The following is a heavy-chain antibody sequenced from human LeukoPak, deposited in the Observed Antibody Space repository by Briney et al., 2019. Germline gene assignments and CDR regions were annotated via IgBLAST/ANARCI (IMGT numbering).Heavy chain of an antibody. CDR2: IYSSGST. J-gene: IGHJ4*02. CDR1: GGSISGFY. V-gene: IGHV4-4*07. CDR3: ARLSYPFDY. Sequence: SETLSLTCTVSGGSISGFYWSWIRQPAGKGLEWIGRIYSSGSTNYNPSLKSRVTMSVDMSKNQSSLRLSSVTAADTAVYYCARLSYPFDYWGQGTLVTVSS. D-gene: IGHD1-26*01.